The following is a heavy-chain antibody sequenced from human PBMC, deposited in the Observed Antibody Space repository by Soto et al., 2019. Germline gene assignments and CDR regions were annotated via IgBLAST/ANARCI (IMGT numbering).Heavy chain of an antibody. Sequence: PGGSLRLSCAASGFTFSSYGMHWVRQAPGKGLEWVAVIWYDGSNKYYADSVKGRFTISRDNSKNTLYLQMNSLRAGDTAVYYCARDRELRWDYYGMDVWGQGTTVTVSS. D-gene: IGHD1-26*01. CDR1: GFTFSSYG. V-gene: IGHV3-33*01. CDR2: IWYDGSNK. CDR3: ARDRELRWDYYGMDV. J-gene: IGHJ6*02.